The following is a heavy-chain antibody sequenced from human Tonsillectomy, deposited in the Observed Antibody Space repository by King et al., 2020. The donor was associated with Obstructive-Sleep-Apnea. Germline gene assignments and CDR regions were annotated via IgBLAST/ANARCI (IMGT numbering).Heavy chain of an antibody. CDR1: GAYLGSSNW. CDR2: VYHTGDT. Sequence: MQLQESGPGLVRPSGTLSLTCAVSGAYLGSSNWWSWIRQSPGKGLEWIGEVYHTGDTNYNPSLKSRVTISLDKSKNQFSLKLSSVTAADTAVYYCASQGPLWSFYSPHWGQGTLVTVSS. J-gene: IGHJ4*02. CDR3: ASQGPLWSFYSPH. V-gene: IGHV4-4*02. D-gene: IGHD3-3*01.